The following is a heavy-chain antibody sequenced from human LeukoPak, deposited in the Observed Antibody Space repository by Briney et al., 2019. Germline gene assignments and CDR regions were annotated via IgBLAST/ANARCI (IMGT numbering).Heavy chain of an antibody. CDR1: GYTFTSYY. J-gene: IGHJ4*02. CDR3: ARDPSYYDILTGYLRRASGYYFDY. D-gene: IGHD3-9*01. Sequence: ASVKVSCKASGYTFTSYYMHWVRQAPGQGLEWMGIINPSGGSTSYAQKFQGRVTMTRDTSTSTVYMELSSLRSEDTAVYYCARDPSYYDILTGYLRRASGYYFDYWGQGTLVTVSS. V-gene: IGHV1-46*01. CDR2: INPSGGST.